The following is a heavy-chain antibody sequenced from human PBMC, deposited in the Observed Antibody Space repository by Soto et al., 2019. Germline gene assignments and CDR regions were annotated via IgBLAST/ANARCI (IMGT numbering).Heavy chain of an antibody. Sequence: SETLPLICAVSGGSISSGGYSWSWIRQPPGKGLEWIGYIYHSGSTYYNPSLKSRVTISVDRSKNQFSLKLSSVTAADTAVYYCARGGYSSSPNWFDPWGQGTLVTVSS. V-gene: IGHV4-30-2*01. CDR3: ARGGYSSSPNWFDP. D-gene: IGHD6-6*01. CDR1: GGSISSGGYS. J-gene: IGHJ5*02. CDR2: IYHSGST.